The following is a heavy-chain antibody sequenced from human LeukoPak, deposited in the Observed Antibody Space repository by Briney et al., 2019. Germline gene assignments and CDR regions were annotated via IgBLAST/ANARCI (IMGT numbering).Heavy chain of an antibody. Sequence: GGSLRLSCAASGFTFSSYGMHWVRQAPGKGLEWVAFIRYDGSNKCYADSVKGRFTISRDNSKNTLYLQMNSLRAEDTAVYYCAKPVDIVATDPGQNWFDPWGQGTLVTVSS. CDR2: IRYDGSNK. J-gene: IGHJ5*02. CDR1: GFTFSSYG. D-gene: IGHD5-12*01. CDR3: AKPVDIVATDPGQNWFDP. V-gene: IGHV3-30*02.